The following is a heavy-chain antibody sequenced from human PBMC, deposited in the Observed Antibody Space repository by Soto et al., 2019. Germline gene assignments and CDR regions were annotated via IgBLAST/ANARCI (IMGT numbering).Heavy chain of an antibody. CDR3: ARRGPITIFGVDYGMDV. V-gene: IGHV5-10-1*01. CDR2: IDPSDSYT. CDR1: GCSFTSYW. J-gene: IGHJ6*02. Sequence: PGESLKISCKGSGCSFTSYWISWVRQMPGKGLEWMGRIDPSDSYTNYSPSFQGHVTISADKSISTAYLQWSSLKASDTAMYYCARRGPITIFGVDYGMDVWGQGTTVTVSS. D-gene: IGHD3-3*01.